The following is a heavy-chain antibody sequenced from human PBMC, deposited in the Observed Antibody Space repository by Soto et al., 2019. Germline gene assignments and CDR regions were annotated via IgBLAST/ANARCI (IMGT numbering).Heavy chain of an antibody. CDR2: IYYSGST. J-gene: IGHJ6*03. Sequence: SETLSLTCTVSGGSISSSSYYWGWIRQPPGKGLEWIGSIYYSGSTYYNPSLKSRVTISVDTSKNQFSLKLSSVTAADTAVYYCARGSSWYFYYYYMDVWGKGTTVTVSS. V-gene: IGHV4-39*01. CDR3: ARGSSWYFYYYYMDV. D-gene: IGHD6-13*01. CDR1: GGSISSSSYY.